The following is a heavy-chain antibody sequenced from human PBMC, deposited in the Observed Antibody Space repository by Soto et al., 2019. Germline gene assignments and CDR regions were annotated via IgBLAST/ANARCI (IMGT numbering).Heavy chain of an antibody. CDR1: GFTFSSYG. V-gene: IGHV3-30*18. Sequence: GGSLRLSCAASGFTFSSYGMHWVRQAPGKGLEWVAVISYDGSNKYYADSVKGRFTISRDNSKNTLYLQMNSLRAEDTAVYYCAKDLRRSSWGQDGMDVWGQGTTVTVSS. CDR3: AKDLRRSSWGQDGMDV. CDR2: ISYDGSNK. J-gene: IGHJ6*02. D-gene: IGHD6-13*01.